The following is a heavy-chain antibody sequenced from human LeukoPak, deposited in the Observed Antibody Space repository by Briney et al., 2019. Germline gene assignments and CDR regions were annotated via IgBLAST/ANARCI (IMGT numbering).Heavy chain of an antibody. CDR1: GFSFSSYW. Sequence: GGSLRLSCAASGFSFSSYWMHWVRHAPGKGLVWVSLIKNDGSSTTYADSVKGRFTTSRDNAKNTLFLQMNSLRADDTAIYYCASALGGQGGHWGQGTLVTVSS. V-gene: IGHV3-74*03. D-gene: IGHD1-26*01. CDR3: ASALGGQGGH. J-gene: IGHJ4*02. CDR2: IKNDGSST.